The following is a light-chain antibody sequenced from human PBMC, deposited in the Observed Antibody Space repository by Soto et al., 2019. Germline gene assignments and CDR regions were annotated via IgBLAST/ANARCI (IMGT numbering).Light chain of an antibody. Sequence: DIQMTQSPSSLSASVGDRVTITCRASQGISTYLAWYQQKPGKVPKLLIYAASTLQSGVTSRFSGSGSGTDFTLTISSLQPEDVATYYCQKYNSAPTWTFGQGPKVEIK. J-gene: IGKJ1*01. CDR1: QGISTY. CDR2: AAS. V-gene: IGKV1-27*01. CDR3: QKYNSAPTWT.